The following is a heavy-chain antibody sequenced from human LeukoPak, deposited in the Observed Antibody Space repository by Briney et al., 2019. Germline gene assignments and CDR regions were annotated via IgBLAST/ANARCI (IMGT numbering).Heavy chain of an antibody. Sequence: ASVTVSCKASGYTFTGYYMHWVRQAPGQGLEWMGWINPNSGGTNYAQKFQGRVTMTRDTSISTAHMELSRLRSDDTAVYYCARSYRANGNFDYWGQGTLVTVSS. D-gene: IGHD1-1*01. CDR2: INPNSGGT. V-gene: IGHV1-2*02. CDR3: ARSYRANGNFDY. J-gene: IGHJ4*02. CDR1: GYTFTGYY.